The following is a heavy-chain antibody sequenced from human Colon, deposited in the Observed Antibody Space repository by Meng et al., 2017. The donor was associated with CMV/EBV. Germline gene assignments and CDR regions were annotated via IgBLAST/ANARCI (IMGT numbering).Heavy chain of an antibody. V-gene: IGHV1-69*05. J-gene: IGHJ6*02. CDR2: IIPIFGIA. Sequence: SVKVSCKASGGTLTSYGINWVRQAPGQGLEWMGGIIPIFGIANYAQKFQGRVTITMDESTNTAYMELSTLRSEDTAVYFCARDSWARRNSSKNRYFYGMDVWGQGTTVTVSS. CDR3: ARDSWARRNSSKNRYFYGMDV. D-gene: IGHD6-6*01. CDR1: GGTLTSYG.